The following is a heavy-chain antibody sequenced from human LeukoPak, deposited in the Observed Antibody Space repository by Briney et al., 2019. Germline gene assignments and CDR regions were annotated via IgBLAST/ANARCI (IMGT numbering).Heavy chain of an antibody. CDR3: AGRRHYNGGFDY. V-gene: IGHV3-64*01. CDR2: ISSNGGST. J-gene: IGHJ4*02. Sequence: GGSLRLSCAVSGFTFCNYGMHWVRQAPGKGLEYVSGISSNGGSTNYANSVKGRFTISRDNSKNTLYLQMGSLRPEDMAVYYCAGRRHYNGGFDYWGQGTLVTVSS. D-gene: IGHD5-24*01. CDR1: GFTFCNYG.